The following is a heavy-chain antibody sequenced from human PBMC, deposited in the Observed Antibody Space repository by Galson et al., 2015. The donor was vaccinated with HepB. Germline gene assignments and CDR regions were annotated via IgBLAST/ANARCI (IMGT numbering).Heavy chain of an antibody. D-gene: IGHD6-19*01. CDR2: IIPIFGTA. CDR3: ARSIAVAGTEFDY. J-gene: IGHJ4*02. Sequence: SVKVSCKASGGTFSSYAISWVRQAPGQGLEWMGGIIPIFGTANYAQKFQGRVTITADESTSTAYMELSSLRSEDTAVYYCARSIAVAGTEFDYWGQGTLVTVSS. V-gene: IGHV1-69*13. CDR1: GGTFSSYA.